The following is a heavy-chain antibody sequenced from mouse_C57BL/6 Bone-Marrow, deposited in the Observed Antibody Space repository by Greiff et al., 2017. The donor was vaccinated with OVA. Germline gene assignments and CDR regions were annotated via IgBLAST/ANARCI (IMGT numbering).Heavy chain of an antibody. J-gene: IGHJ3*01. D-gene: IGHD1-1*01. CDR2: IDPETGGT. Sequence: VQLQQSGAELVRPGASVTLSCKASGYTFTDYEMHWVKQTPVHGLEWIGAIDPETGGTAYNQKFKGKAILTADKSSSTAYMELRSLTSEDSAVYYCTRGIYYYGSSFFAYWGQGTLVTVSA. CDR1: GYTFTDYE. CDR3: TRGIYYYGSSFFAY. V-gene: IGHV1-15*01.